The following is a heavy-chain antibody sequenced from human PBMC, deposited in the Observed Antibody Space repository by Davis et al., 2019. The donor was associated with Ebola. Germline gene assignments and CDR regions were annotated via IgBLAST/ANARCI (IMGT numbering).Heavy chain of an antibody. CDR2: INPSGGST. J-gene: IGHJ4*02. CDR3: ATERPTVGAAFDY. V-gene: IGHV1-46*01. Sequence: ASVKVSCRASGYTFTSYYMHWVRQAPGQGLEWMGIINPSGGSTIYAQKFQGRVTMTEDTSTDTAYMELSSLRSEDTAGYYCATERPTVGAAFDYWGQGTLVTVSS. CDR1: GYTFTSYY. D-gene: IGHD3-16*01.